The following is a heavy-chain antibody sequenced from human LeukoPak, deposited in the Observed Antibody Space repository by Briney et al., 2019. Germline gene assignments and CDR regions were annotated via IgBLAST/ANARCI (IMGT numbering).Heavy chain of an antibody. CDR3: ARPNTLSAPGAFDI. CDR1: GGTFSSYT. V-gene: IGHV1-69*02. CDR2: IIPILGIA. Sequence: GASVKVSCKASGGTFSSYTTSWVRQAPGQGLEWMGRIIPILGIANYAQKFQGRVTITADKSTSTAYMELSSLRSEDTAVYYCARPNTLSAPGAFDIWGQGTMVTVSS. J-gene: IGHJ3*02.